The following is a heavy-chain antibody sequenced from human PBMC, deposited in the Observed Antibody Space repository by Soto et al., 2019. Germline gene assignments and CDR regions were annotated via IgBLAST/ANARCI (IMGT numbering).Heavy chain of an antibody. CDR1: GFTFSDHY. D-gene: IGHD2-2*01. CDR3: TRDDPRAPSTLDY. V-gene: IGHV3-72*01. CDR2: IRNKANRYTT. J-gene: IGHJ4*01. Sequence: EAQLVESGGGLVQPGGSLRLSCAASGFTFSDHYMDWVRQSPGKGLEWVGRIRNKANRYTTEYAASVKGRFTISRDDSRNSLYLQMNSLKTEDTAVYYCTRDDPRAPSTLDYWGQGTLVTVSS.